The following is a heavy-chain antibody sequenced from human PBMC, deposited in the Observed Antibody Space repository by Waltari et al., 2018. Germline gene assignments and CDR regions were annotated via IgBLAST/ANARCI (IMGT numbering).Heavy chain of an antibody. D-gene: IGHD5-12*01. CDR2: FDPGESDT. CDR1: GYTLTGSS. CDR3: ATDHHRDSGYDI. V-gene: IGHV1-24*01. Sequence: QVHLVQSGAEVKKPGASVKVSCKVSGYTLTGSSIHWVRQAPGKGLEWMGGFDPGESDTIYAQKFQGTVTMTEDTSTDTAYMELGSLRSDDTAIYYCATDHHRDSGYDIWGQGTLVTVSS. J-gene: IGHJ4*02.